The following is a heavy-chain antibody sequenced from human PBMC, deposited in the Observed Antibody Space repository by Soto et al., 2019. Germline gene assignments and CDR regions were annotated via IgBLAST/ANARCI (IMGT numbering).Heavy chain of an antibody. CDR3: ASESNYYDSSGYHFDY. Sequence: ESGGGVVQPGRSLRLSCAASGFTFSSYAMHWVRQAPGRGLEWVAVISYDGSNKYYADSVKGRFTISRDNSKNTLYLQMNSLRAEDTAVYYCASESNYYDSSGYHFDYWGQGTLVTVSS. V-gene: IGHV3-30-3*01. J-gene: IGHJ4*02. CDR1: GFTFSSYA. CDR2: ISYDGSNK. D-gene: IGHD3-22*01.